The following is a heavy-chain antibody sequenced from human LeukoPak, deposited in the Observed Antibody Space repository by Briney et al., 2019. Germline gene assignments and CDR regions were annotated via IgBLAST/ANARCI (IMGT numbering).Heavy chain of an antibody. V-gene: IGHV3-48*01. CDR3: ARDPGDYYYYYMDV. J-gene: IGHJ6*03. CDR2: ISTSGGTT. D-gene: IGHD2-21*01. CDR1: GFTFSSYA. Sequence: GGSLRLSCAASGFTFSSYATHWVRQAPGKGLEWISYISTSGGTTYYADSVKGRFTISRDNAKNSLYLQMNSLRAEDTAVFYCARDPGDYYYYYMDVWGKGTTVTVSS.